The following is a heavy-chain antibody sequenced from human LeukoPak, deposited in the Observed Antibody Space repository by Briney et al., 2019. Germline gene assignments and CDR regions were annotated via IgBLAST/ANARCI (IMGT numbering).Heavy chain of an antibody. CDR3: ARSGYCSSTSCYTGRIYYYYYGMDV. CDR2: INPNSGGT. D-gene: IGHD2-2*02. J-gene: IGHJ6*02. Sequence: TFTXXYMHXVRQAPGQGLEWMGWINPNSGGTNYAQKFQGRVTMTRDTSISTAYMELSRLRSDDTAVYYCARSGYCSSTSCYTGRIYYYYYGMDVWGQGTTVTVSS. CDR1: TFTXXY. V-gene: IGHV1-2*02.